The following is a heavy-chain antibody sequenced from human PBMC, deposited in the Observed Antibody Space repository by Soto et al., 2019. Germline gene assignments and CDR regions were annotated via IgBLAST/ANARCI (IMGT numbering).Heavy chain of an antibody. V-gene: IGHV1-18*01. J-gene: IGHJ5*02. CDR2: ISAYNGNT. CDR1: GYTFTSYG. CDR3: ARGLYNWNDNWFDP. D-gene: IGHD1-20*01. Sequence: ASVKVSCKASGYTFTSYGISWVRQAPGQGLEWMGWISAYNGNTNYAQKLQGRVTMTTDTSTSTAYMELRSLRSDDTSVYYCARGLYNWNDNWFDPWGQGTLVTVSS.